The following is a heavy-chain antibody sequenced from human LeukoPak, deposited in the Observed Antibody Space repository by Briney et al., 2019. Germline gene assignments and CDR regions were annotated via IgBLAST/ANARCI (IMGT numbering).Heavy chain of an antibody. CDR2: ISRSSSFI. Sequence: GGSLRLSCAPSGFTFSSYAMNWVRQARGEGRGWVSSISRSSSFIYYADSVKGRFTISRDNAKNSLYLQMNSLRAEDTAVYYCAREFGVNMGSGSYYDFDYWGQGTLVTVSS. CDR3: AREFGVNMGSGSYYDFDY. CDR1: GFTFSSYA. V-gene: IGHV3-21*01. J-gene: IGHJ4*02. D-gene: IGHD3-10*01.